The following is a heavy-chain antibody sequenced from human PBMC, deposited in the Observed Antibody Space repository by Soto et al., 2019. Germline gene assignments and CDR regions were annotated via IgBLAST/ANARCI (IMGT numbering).Heavy chain of an antibody. CDR2: INPNSGAT. CDR1: GYTFTGYY. V-gene: IGHV1-2*02. CDR3: AKSIIRFLEWSSPFDP. J-gene: IGHJ5*02. Sequence: QVQLVQSGAEVKKPGASVKVSCKASGYTFTGYYLHWVRQAPGQRLEWMGWINPNSGATNYAENLHGRVTLTRDTSISTAYMELTRLTSEDTAVYYCAKSIIRFLEWSSPFDPWGQGTLVTVSS. D-gene: IGHD3-3*01.